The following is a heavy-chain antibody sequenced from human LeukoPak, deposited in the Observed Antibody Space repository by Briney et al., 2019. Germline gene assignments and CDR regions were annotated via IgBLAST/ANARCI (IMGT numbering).Heavy chain of an antibody. V-gene: IGHV1-2*02. CDR3: ARRSVIAAADYYYYGMDV. CDR2: INPQSGDT. D-gene: IGHD6-13*01. Sequence: ASVKVSCKTSGYTFTGYYMQWVRQAPGQGLEWMGWINPQSGDTNYAQNLQGRFTMTTDTSTSTAYMELRSLRSDDTAVYYCARRSVIAAADYYYYGMDVWGQGTTVTVSS. J-gene: IGHJ6*02. CDR1: GYTFTGYY.